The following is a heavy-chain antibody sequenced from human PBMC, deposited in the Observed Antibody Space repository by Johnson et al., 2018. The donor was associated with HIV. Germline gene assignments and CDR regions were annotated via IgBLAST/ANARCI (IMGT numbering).Heavy chain of an antibody. D-gene: IGHD6-13*01. V-gene: IGHV3-20*04. J-gene: IGHJ3*01. CDR3: ARLMAARTLDDAFDL. CDR1: GFFFDDYG. Sequence: VQLVESGGGLERPGGSLRLSCAASGFFFDDYGMTWVRQPPGRGLEWVSGIHWNGGSTGYTDSVKGRFTISRDNAKNSLYLQMNSLRVEDTALYYCARLMAARTLDDAFDLWGQGTMVTVSS. CDR2: IHWNGGST.